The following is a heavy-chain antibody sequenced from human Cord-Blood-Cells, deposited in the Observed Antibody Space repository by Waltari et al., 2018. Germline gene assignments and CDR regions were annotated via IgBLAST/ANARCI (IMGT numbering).Heavy chain of an antibody. Sequence: QVQLVQSGAEVKKPGASVKVSCKASGYTFTSYDINWVRQATGQGLEWMGWMNPNSGNQGYAQKFHARVTITRNTSISTAYMELSSLRSEDTAVYYCARAYYDSSGYYYDWYFDLWGRGTLVTVSS. CDR2: MNPNSGNQ. J-gene: IGHJ2*01. D-gene: IGHD3-22*01. CDR3: ARAYYDSSGYYYDWYFDL. V-gene: IGHV1-8*03. CDR1: GYTFTSYD.